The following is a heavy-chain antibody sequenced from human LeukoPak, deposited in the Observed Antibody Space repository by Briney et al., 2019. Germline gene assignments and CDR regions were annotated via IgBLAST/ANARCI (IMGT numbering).Heavy chain of an antibody. D-gene: IGHD3-3*01. V-gene: IGHV1-69*06. CDR2: IIPMFGTA. J-gene: IGHJ4*02. CDR3: ARDRYYDFWSGSHYFDY. CDR1: GGTFSSYA. Sequence: SVKVSCKASGGTFSSYAISWVRQAPGQGLEWMGGIIPMFGTANYAQKFQGRVTITADKSTSTAYMELSSLRSEDTAVYYCARDRYYDFWSGSHYFDYWGQGTLVTVSS.